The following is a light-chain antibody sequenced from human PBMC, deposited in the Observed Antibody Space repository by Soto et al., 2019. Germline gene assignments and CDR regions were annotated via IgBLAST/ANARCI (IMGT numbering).Light chain of an antibody. Sequence: QSALTQPASVSGSPGQSITISCSGTSRDIGAYNLVSWYQQPPGKAPKLMIYEVSNRPSGVSNRFSGSKSGNTASLTISGLQAEDEADYYCSSYTSSSTFVVFGGGTKLTVL. J-gene: IGLJ2*01. CDR1: SRDIGAYNL. V-gene: IGLV2-14*01. CDR3: SSYTSSSTFVV. CDR2: EVS.